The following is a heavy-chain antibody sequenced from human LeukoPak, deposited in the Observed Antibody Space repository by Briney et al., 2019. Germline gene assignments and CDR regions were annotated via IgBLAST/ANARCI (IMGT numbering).Heavy chain of an antibody. CDR3: TREAAAGIDY. CDR1: GFTFSSCE. J-gene: IGHJ4*02. CDR2: IKQDGSEK. D-gene: IGHD6-13*01. V-gene: IGHV3-7*01. Sequence: GGSLRLSCAASGFTFSSCEMNWVRQAPGKGLEWVANIKQDGSEKYYLDSVKGRFTISRDNAKNSLYLQMNSLRAEDTAVYFCTREAAAGIDYWGQGTLVTVSS.